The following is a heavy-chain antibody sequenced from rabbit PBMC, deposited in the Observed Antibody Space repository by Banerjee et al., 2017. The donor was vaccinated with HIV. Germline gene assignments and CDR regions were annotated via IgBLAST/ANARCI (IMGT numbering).Heavy chain of an antibody. D-gene: IGHD4-2*01. CDR3: ARDYDGGVYYFHL. CDR2: IYTGDGNT. J-gene: IGHJ4*01. V-gene: IGHV1S40*01. CDR1: GFSFSSYYY. Sequence: QSLEESGGDLVKPGASLTLTCTASGFSFSSYYYMCWVRQAPGKGLEWIACIYTGDGNTYYASWAKGRFTISKTSSTTVTLQMTSLTAADTATYFCARDYDGGVYYFHLWGPGTLVTVS.